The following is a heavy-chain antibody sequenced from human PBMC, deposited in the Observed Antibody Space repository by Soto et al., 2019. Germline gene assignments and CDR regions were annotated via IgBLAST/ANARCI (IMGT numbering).Heavy chain of an antibody. CDR3: AREEVSYNMEKFPFYYLDV. CDR1: GGTFTTDT. V-gene: IGHV1-69*08. J-gene: IGHJ6*03. Sequence: QVQLVQSGPEVKKSGSSVKVSCKLSGGTFTTDTISWLRRAPGQGLEWMGRIIPILGTGNYAQKFQGRVTITEDKSTNTGYMELRSLTSEDTAVYYCAREEVSYNMEKFPFYYLDVWGNGTTVTVSS. CDR2: IIPILGTG. D-gene: IGHD3-10*01.